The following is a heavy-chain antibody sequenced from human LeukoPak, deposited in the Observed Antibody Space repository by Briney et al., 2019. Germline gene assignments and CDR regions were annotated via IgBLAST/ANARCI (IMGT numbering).Heavy chain of an antibody. CDR1: GGSFSGYY. D-gene: IGHD3-16*02. V-gene: IGHV4-34*01. CDR3: ARRLITFGGVIVTCFDY. CDR2: INHSGST. Sequence: SETLSLTCAVYGGSFSGYYWSWIRQPPGKGLGWIGEINHSGSTNYNPSLKSRVTISVDTSKNQFSLKLSSVTAADTAVYYCARRLITFGGVIVTCFDYWGQGTLVTVSS. J-gene: IGHJ4*02.